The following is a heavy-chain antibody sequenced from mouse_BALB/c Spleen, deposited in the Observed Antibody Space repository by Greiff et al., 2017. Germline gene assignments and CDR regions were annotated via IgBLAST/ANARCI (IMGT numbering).Heavy chain of an antibody. D-gene: IGHD2-4*01. CDR3: ARVYDYNDY. V-gene: IGHV5-6-5*01. J-gene: IGHJ2*01. CDR2: ISSGGST. Sequence: EVKLMESGGGLVKPGGSLKLSCAASGFTFSSYAMSWVRQTPEKRLEWVASISSGGSTYYPDSVKARFTISRDNARNILYLQMSSLRSEETAMYYCARVYDYNDYWGQGTTLTVSS. CDR1: GFTFSSYA.